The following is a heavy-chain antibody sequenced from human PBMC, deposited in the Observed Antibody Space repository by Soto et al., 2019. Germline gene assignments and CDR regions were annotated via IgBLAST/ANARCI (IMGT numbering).Heavy chain of an antibody. CDR3: ARAGLGDGSDY. V-gene: IGHV4-61*01. CDR1: GGSVSSGSYY. CDR2: IYYSGST. D-gene: IGHD1-26*01. Sequence: QVQLQESGPGLVKPSETLSLTCTVSGGSVSSGSYYRSWIRQPPGKGLEWIGYIYYSGSTNYNPSLKSRVTISVDTSKNQFSLKLSSVTAADTAVYYCARAGLGDGSDYWGQGTLVTVSS. J-gene: IGHJ4*02.